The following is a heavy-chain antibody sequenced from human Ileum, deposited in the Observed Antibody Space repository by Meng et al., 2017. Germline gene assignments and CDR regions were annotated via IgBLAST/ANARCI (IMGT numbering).Heavy chain of an antibody. D-gene: IGHD1-26*01. J-gene: IGHJ4*02. CDR3: ARDLKNSGSYPYFDY. CDR2: ISSSSSYI. Sequence: VQVVESGGGLVKPGGALRLSCAASGFTFSSYSMNWVRQAPGKGLEWVSSISSSSSYIYYADSVKGRFTISRDNAKNSLYLQMNSLRAEDTAVYYCARDLKNSGSYPYFDYWGQGTLVTVSS. V-gene: IGHV3-21*01. CDR1: GFTFSSYS.